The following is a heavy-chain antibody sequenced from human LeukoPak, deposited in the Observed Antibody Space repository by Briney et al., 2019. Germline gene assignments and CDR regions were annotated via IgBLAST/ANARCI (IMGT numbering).Heavy chain of an antibody. D-gene: IGHD3-22*01. CDR3: AKDFIRSGYLYGMDV. J-gene: IGHJ6*02. V-gene: IGHV3-21*04. Sequence: AGGSLRLSCAASGFTFSSYSMNWVRQAPGKGLEWVSSISSSSSYIYYADSVKGRFTISRDNAKNSLYLQMNSLRAEDTALYYCAKDFIRSGYLYGMDVWGQGTTVTVSS. CDR2: ISSSSSYI. CDR1: GFTFSSYS.